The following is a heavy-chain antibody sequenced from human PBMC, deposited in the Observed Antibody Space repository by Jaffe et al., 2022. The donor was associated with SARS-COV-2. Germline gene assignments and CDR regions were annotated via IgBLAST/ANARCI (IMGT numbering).Heavy chain of an antibody. CDR3: AKGPEWSGGYYYYYGMDV. V-gene: IGHV3-23*01. CDR1: GFTFSSYA. CDR2: ISGSGGST. D-gene: IGHD2-8*02. J-gene: IGHJ6*02. Sequence: EVQLLESGGGLVQPGGSLRLSCAASGFTFSSYAMSWVRQAPGKGLEWVSAISGSGGSTYYADSVKGRFTISRDNSKNTLYLQMNSLRAEDTAVYYCAKGPEWSGGYYYYYGMDVWGQGTTVTVSS.